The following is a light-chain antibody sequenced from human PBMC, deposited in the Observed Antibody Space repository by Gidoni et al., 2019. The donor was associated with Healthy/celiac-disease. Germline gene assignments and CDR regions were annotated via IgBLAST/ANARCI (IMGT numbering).Light chain of an antibody. J-gene: IGLJ2*01. V-gene: IGLV3-1*01. CDR2: QDS. CDR1: QLGDQY. Sequence: SYELTQPPSVSVSPGQTDSIPCSGDQLGDQYACWYQQKPGQSPVLVIYQDSKRPSGIPERFSGSNSGNTATLTISGTQAMDEADYYCQAWDSSTVVFGGGTKLTVL. CDR3: QAWDSSTVV.